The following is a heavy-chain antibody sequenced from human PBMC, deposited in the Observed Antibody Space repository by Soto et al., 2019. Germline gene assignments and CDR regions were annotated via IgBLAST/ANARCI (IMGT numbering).Heavy chain of an antibody. CDR3: ARISGSYYY. D-gene: IGHD1-26*01. CDR1: GGSVRDGSYY. CDR2: IYHSGSI. V-gene: IGHV4-61*01. Sequence: PSETLSLTCTVSGGSVRDGSYYWAWLRQPPGKGLEWIGHIYHSGSIIYNPSLKSRVTISIDTSKSQFSLNLNSMTAADTAVYYCARISGSYYYWGQGTLVTVSS. J-gene: IGHJ4*02.